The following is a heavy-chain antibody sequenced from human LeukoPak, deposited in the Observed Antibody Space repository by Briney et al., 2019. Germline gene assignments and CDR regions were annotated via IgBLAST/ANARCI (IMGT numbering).Heavy chain of an antibody. D-gene: IGHD1-14*01. CDR1: GYPFSTYE. CDR3: TRGPRNDP. Sequence: GASVKVSCKTSGYPFSTYEINWVRQAAGQGLEWMGWVHPNSGNTAYAQKFQGRVTMTRDTSKSTAYMELSGLRSDDTAVYFCTRGPRNDPWGQGTLATVSS. J-gene: IGHJ5*02. CDR2: VHPNSGNT. V-gene: IGHV1-8*01.